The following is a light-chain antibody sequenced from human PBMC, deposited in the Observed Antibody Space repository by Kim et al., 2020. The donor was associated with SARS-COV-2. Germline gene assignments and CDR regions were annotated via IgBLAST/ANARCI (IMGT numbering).Light chain of an antibody. CDR2: GKN. Sequence: VALGQTVRITCQGDSLRSYYASWDQQKPGQAPVLVIYGKNSRPAGIPDRFSGSSSGNTASLTITGAQAEDEADYYCNSRDSSGNVVFGGGTQLTVL. J-gene: IGLJ2*01. CDR1: SLRSYY. CDR3: NSRDSSGNVV. V-gene: IGLV3-19*01.